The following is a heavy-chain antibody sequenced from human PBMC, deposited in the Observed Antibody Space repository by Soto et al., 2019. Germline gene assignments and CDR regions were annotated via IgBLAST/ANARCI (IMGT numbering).Heavy chain of an antibody. V-gene: IGHV3-30*18. CDR1: GSAFSTSG. D-gene: IGHD7-27*01. CDR2: FSYDGAKN. J-gene: IGHJ4*02. CDR3: AKQPGDRAHFAY. Sequence: QVQLVESGGGVVQPGRSLRLSCAASGSAFSTSGVHWVRQAPGKGLEWVALFSYDGAKNYYADSVKGRFTVSRDTSKNTLYLQMNNLRPEDTAVYYCAKQPGDRAHFAYWGRGTLVTVSS.